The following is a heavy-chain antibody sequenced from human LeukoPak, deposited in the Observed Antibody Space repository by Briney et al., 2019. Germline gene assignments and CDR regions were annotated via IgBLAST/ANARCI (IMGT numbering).Heavy chain of an antibody. V-gene: IGHV3-74*01. J-gene: IGHJ4*02. Sequence: GGSLRLSCAASGFTFSTYWMHWVRQAPGKGLESVSRINTDGTVTTYADSVKGRFTVSRDNADNTMFLQMNSVRDEDTAVYYCATKQWLAPPPDSWGQGTPVTVSS. CDR3: ATKQWLAPPPDS. CDR2: INTDGTVT. CDR1: GFTFSTYW. D-gene: IGHD6-19*01.